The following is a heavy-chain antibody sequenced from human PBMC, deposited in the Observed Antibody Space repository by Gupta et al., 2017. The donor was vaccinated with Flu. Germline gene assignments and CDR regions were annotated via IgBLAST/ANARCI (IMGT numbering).Heavy chain of an antibody. Sequence: QVQLVESGGGVVQPGRSLRLSCAASGFTFSSYGMHWVRQAPGKGLEWVAVIWYDGSNKYYADSVKGRFTISRDNSKNTLYLQMNSLRAEDTAVYYCARDFSITMVRGPGDAFDIWGQGTMVTVSS. CDR2: IWYDGSNK. D-gene: IGHD3-10*01. J-gene: IGHJ3*02. CDR1: GFTFSSYG. V-gene: IGHV3-33*01. CDR3: ARDFSITMVRGPGDAFDI.